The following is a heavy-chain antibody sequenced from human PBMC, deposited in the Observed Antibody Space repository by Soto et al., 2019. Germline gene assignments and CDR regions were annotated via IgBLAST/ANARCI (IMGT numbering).Heavy chain of an antibody. Sequence: GGSLRLSCGASGFTFTSYAMTWVRQAPGKGLEWVSAISGSGGSTYYADSVKGRFTISRDNSKNTLYLQMNSLRAEDTAVYYCAKATYYYDSSGYYPFDYWGQGTLVTVSS. CDR1: GFTFTSYA. D-gene: IGHD3-22*01. CDR2: ISGSGGST. CDR3: AKATYYYDSSGYYPFDY. J-gene: IGHJ4*02. V-gene: IGHV3-23*01.